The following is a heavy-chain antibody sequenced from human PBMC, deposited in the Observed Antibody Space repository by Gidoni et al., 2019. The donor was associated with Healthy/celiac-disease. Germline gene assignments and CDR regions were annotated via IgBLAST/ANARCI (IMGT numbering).Heavy chain of an antibody. J-gene: IGHJ2*01. CDR1: GFTFRSYA. V-gene: IGHV3-23*01. Sequence: EVQLLESGGGLVQPGGCLRLYCAASGFTFRSYAMSWVRQAPGKGLEWVSAISGSGGSTYYADSVKGRFTISRDNSKNTLYLQMNSLRAEDTAVYYCAKFGVDTAMVNHRGYFDLWGRGTLVTVSS. D-gene: IGHD5-18*01. CDR3: AKFGVDTAMVNHRGYFDL. CDR2: ISGSGGST.